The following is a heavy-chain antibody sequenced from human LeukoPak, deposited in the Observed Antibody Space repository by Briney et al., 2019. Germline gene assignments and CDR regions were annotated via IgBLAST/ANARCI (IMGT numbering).Heavy chain of an antibody. CDR3: AKGSSLIFGVALDY. D-gene: IGHD3-3*01. Sequence: GGSLRLSCAASGFTFDDYAMHWVRQAPGKGLEWVSGISWNSGSIGYADSVKGRFTISRDNAKNSLYLQMNSLRAEDMALYYCAKGSSLIFGVALDYWGQGTLVTVSS. CDR2: ISWNSGSI. CDR1: GFTFDDYA. J-gene: IGHJ4*02. V-gene: IGHV3-9*03.